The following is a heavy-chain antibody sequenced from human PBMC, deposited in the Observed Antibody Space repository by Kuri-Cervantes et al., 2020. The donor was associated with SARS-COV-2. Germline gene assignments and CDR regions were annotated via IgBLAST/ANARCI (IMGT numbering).Heavy chain of an antibody. Sequence: ASVKVSCKASGYTFTSYGISWVRQAPGQGLEWMGWISAYNGNTNYAQKLQGRVTMTTYTSTSTAYMELRSLRSDDTAVYYCARVGIVVVVAAIPDWFDPWGQGTLVTVSS. D-gene: IGHD2-15*01. J-gene: IGHJ5*02. CDR1: GYTFTSYG. CDR3: ARVGIVVVVAAIPDWFDP. CDR2: ISAYNGNT. V-gene: IGHV1-18*01.